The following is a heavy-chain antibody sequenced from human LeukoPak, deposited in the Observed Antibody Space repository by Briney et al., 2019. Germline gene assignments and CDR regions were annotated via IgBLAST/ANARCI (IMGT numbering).Heavy chain of an antibody. Sequence: ASVKVSCKASGGTFSSYAISWVRQAPGQGLEWMGWISAYNGNTNYAQKLQGRVTMTTDTSTSTAYMELRSLRSDDTAVYYCPRDLGTPSVSSSWYYYYYGMDVWGQGTTVTVSS. CDR3: PRDLGTPSVSSSWYYYYYGMDV. D-gene: IGHD6-13*01. J-gene: IGHJ6*02. CDR1: GGTFSSYA. CDR2: ISAYNGNT. V-gene: IGHV1-18*01.